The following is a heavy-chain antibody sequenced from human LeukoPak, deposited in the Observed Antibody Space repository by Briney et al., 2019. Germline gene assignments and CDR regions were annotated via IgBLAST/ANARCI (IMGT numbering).Heavy chain of an antibody. V-gene: IGHV3-21*01. D-gene: IGHD3-22*01. Sequence: GGSLRLSCAASGFTFSSYSMNWVRQAPGKGLEWVSSISSSSSYIYYADPVKGRFTISRDNAKNSLYLQMNSLRAEDTAVYYCARGGHYYDSSGYSDYWGQGTLVTVSS. CDR3: ARGGHYYDSSGYSDY. J-gene: IGHJ4*02. CDR2: ISSSSSYI. CDR1: GFTFSSYS.